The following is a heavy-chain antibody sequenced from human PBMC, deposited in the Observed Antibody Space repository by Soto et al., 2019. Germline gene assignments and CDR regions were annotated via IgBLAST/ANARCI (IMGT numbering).Heavy chain of an antibody. CDR2: IYFNGNT. CDR3: ARHGSY. J-gene: IGHJ4*02. CDR1: GVSISDTSYY. V-gene: IGHV4-39*01. Sequence: QLQLQESGPGLVKPSETLSLTCTVSGVSISDTSYYWGWIRQPPGKGLEWIGTIYFNGNTFYNPSLKSRLTISVDTSKNQFSLRLTSVTAADTAVSYCARHGSYWGQGTLVAVSS.